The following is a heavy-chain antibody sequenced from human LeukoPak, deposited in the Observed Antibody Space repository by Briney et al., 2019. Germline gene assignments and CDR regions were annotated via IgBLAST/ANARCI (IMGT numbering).Heavy chain of an antibody. Sequence: PGGSLRLSCAASGFTFSSYAMHWVRQAPGKGLEWVAVISYDGSNKYYADSVKGRFTISRDNSKNTLYLQMNSLRAEDTAVYYRARTGAGWGQGTLVTVSS. CDR1: GFTFSSYA. D-gene: IGHD6-19*01. J-gene: IGHJ4*02. CDR2: ISYDGSNK. CDR3: ARTGAG. V-gene: IGHV3-30-3*01.